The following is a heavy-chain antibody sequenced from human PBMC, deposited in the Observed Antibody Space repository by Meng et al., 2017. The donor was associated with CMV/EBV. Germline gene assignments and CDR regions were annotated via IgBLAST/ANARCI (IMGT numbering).Heavy chain of an antibody. J-gene: IGHJ4*02. CDR1: GFTFSSYG. CDR2: IRYGGSNK. D-gene: IGHD6-6*01. CDR3: AKDHIAARPLYFDY. Sequence: GESLKISCAASGFTFSSYGMHWVRQAPGKGLEWVAFIRYGGSNKYYADSVKGRFTISRDNSKNTLYLQMNSLRAEDTAVYYCAKDHIAARPLYFDYWGQGTLVTVSS. V-gene: IGHV3-30*02.